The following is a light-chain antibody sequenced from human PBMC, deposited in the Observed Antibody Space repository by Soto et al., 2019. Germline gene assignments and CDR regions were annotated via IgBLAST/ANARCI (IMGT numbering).Light chain of an antibody. CDR3: MQALQTPWT. CDR2: LGS. V-gene: IGKV2-28*01. CDR1: QSLLKSNGYNY. J-gene: IGKJ1*01. Sequence: DIVMTQSPLSLPVTPGEPASISCRSNQSLLKSNGYNYLDWYLQKPGQSPQVLIYLGSYRAPGVPDRFSGSGSGTDFTLKVSRVEAEDVGVYYCMQALQTPWTFGQGTKVEIK.